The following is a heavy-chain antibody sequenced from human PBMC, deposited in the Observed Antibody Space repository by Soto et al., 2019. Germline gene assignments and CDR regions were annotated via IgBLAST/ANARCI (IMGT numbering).Heavy chain of an antibody. J-gene: IGHJ4*02. CDR3: ARNSLSGYYYDSLGY. CDR1: GFTFSDAW. CDR2: ISSSSSYT. V-gene: IGHV3-11*06. D-gene: IGHD3-22*01. Sequence: NPGGSLRLSCEASGFTFSDAWMSWVRQAPGKGLEWVSYISSSSSYTNYADSVKGRFTISRDNAKNSLYLQMNSLRAEDTAVYYCARNSLSGYYYDSLGYWGQGTLVTVSS.